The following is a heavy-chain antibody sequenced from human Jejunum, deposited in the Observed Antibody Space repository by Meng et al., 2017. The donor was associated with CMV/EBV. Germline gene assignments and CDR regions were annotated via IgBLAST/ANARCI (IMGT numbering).Heavy chain of an antibody. CDR2: INYRGST. V-gene: IGHV4-34*01. J-gene: IGHJ4*02. Sequence: HVQLQELGAGLLKPSETLSLTCAVYGGSFSGYYWSWIRQPPGKGLEWIGEINYRGSTNYSPSLKSRVTMSLDTSKNQFSLKLTSVTAADTAMYYCARCPRDDDSGYWFFDNWGQGTLVTVSS. CDR1: GGSFSGYY. D-gene: IGHD3-22*01. CDR3: ARCPRDDDSGYWFFDN.